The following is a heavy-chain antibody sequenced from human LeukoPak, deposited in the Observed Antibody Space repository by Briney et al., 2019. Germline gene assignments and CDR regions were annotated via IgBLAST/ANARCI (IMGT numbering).Heavy chain of an antibody. CDR1: GFTFSSHW. CDR2: IKDDGSHT. Sequence: GGSLRLSCAASGFTFSSHWMHWVRQAPGKGLVWVSRIKDDGSHTNYADSVKGRFTISRDNAKNTLSLQMNSLRAEDTAVYYCARGSAISTGIDEWGQGTLVTVSS. CDR3: ARGSAISTGIDE. D-gene: IGHD6-25*01. V-gene: IGHV3-74*01. J-gene: IGHJ4*02.